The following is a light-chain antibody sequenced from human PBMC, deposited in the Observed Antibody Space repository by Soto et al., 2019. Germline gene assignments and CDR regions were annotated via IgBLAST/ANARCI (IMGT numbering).Light chain of an antibody. CDR2: DGS. J-gene: IGKJ4*01. Sequence: EIVMTQSPATLSVSPGEGATLSCKASQNVYNNLAWYQQRPGQPPRLLIYDGSTRATGISARFSGSGYGTEFTLTISSLQSEDFAVYFCQQCRNWPLTFGGGTKVEIK. CDR1: QNVYNN. CDR3: QQCRNWPLT. V-gene: IGKV3-15*01.